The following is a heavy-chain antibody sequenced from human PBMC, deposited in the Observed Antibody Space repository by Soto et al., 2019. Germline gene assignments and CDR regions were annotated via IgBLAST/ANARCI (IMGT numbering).Heavy chain of an antibody. CDR1: GGSFSGYY. CDR3: ARAPITMVRGVPYYFDY. CDR2: INHSGST. Sequence: SETLSLTCAVYGGSFSGYYWSWIRQPPGKGLEWIGEINHSGSTNYNPSLKSRVTISVDTSKNQFSLKLSSVTAADTAVYYCARAPITMVRGVPYYFDYLGQGTLVTVSS. V-gene: IGHV4-34*01. J-gene: IGHJ4*02. D-gene: IGHD3-10*01.